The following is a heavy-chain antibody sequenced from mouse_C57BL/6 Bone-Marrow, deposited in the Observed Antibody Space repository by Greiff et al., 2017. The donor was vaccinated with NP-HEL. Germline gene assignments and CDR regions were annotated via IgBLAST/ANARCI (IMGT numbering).Heavy chain of an antibody. J-gene: IGHJ1*03. D-gene: IGHD1-1*01. Sequence: EVQLQQSGPELVKPGASVKISCKASGYSFTGYYMNWVKQSPEKSLEWIGEINPSTGGTTYNQKFKAKATLTVDKSSSTAYMQLKSLTSEDSAVYYCARLRRRYFDVWGTGTTVTVSS. CDR1: GYSFTGYY. CDR3: ARLRRRYFDV. CDR2: INPSTGGT. V-gene: IGHV1-42*01.